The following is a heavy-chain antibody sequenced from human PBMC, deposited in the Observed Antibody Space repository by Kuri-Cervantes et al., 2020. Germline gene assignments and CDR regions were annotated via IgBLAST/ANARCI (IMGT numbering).Heavy chain of an antibody. J-gene: IGHJ4*02. V-gene: IGHV3-43D*03. D-gene: IGHD3-22*01. CDR2: ISWDGGST. CDR1: GFTFDDYA. CDR3: AKDIDSSGMVLDY. Sequence: GGSLRLSCAASGFTFDDYAMHWVRQAPGKGLEWVSLISWDGGSTYYADSVKGRFTISRDNSKNSLYLQMNSLRAEGTALYYCAKDIDSSGMVLDYWGQGTLVTVSS.